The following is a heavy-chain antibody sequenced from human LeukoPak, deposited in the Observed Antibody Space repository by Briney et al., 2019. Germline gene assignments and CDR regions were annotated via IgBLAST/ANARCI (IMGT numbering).Heavy chain of an antibody. CDR1: GYTFTGYH. Sequence: ASVKVSCKASGYTFTGYHTHWVRQAPGQGLEWMGWINPNSGGTNYAQNFQGRVTMTRDTSISTAYIELSSLRSGDTAVYYCARGYCTGGSCSGAWFDPWGQGTLVTVSS. CDR2: INPNSGGT. V-gene: IGHV1-2*02. CDR3: ARGYCTGGSCSGAWFDP. J-gene: IGHJ5*02. D-gene: IGHD2-15*01.